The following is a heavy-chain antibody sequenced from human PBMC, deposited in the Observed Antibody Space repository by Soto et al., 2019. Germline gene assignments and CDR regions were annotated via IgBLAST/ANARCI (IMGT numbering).Heavy chain of an antibody. D-gene: IGHD3-10*01. Sequence: ASVKVSCEPCGYTFTSYGISWLRQAPGQRLEGLGWISDYNGNKNYAQKLQGRVTMTTDTSTSTDYMELRSLRSDDTAVYYCARYSAGWFGELTPYYYYGMDVWGQGSTVTVSS. J-gene: IGHJ6*02. CDR2: ISDYNGNK. CDR1: GYTFTSYG. V-gene: IGHV1-18*01. CDR3: ARYSAGWFGELTPYYYYGMDV.